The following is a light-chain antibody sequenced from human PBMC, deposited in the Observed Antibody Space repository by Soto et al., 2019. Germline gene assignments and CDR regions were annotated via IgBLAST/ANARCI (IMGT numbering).Light chain of an antibody. CDR2: DAS. CDR3: QQYNNYLMYT. Sequence: DIQMTQSPPTLSASVGDRVTITCRASQSISSWLAWYQQKPGKAPKLLIYDASTLESGFPSRFSGSGSGTEFTLTISSLQPDDFATYYCQQYNNYLMYTFGQGTKLEIK. J-gene: IGKJ2*01. CDR1: QSISSW. V-gene: IGKV1-5*01.